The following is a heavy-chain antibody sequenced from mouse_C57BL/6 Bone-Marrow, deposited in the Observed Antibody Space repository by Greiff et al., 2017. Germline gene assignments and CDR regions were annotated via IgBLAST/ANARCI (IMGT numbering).Heavy chain of an antibody. CDR3: ARLGNSAWFAY. D-gene: IGHD2-1*01. J-gene: IGHJ3*01. Sequence: EVQLVESGGDLVKPGGSLKLSCAASGFTFSSYGMSWVRQTPDKRLEWVATISSGGSYTYYPDSVKGRFTISRDNAKNTLYLQMSRLQSEDTAMFYCARLGNSAWFAYWGQGTLVTVSA. CDR1: GFTFSSYG. CDR2: ISSGGSYT. V-gene: IGHV5-6*01.